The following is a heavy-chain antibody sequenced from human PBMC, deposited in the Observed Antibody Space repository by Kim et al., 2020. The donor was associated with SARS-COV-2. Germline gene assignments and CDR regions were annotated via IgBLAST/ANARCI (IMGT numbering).Heavy chain of an antibody. V-gene: IGHV3-30*18. CDR1: GFTFSTYG. D-gene: IGHD3-10*01. CDR3: AKSMLRGVIISVYYGMDV. CDR2: ISYDGSNK. J-gene: IGHJ6*02. Sequence: GGSLRLSCAASGFTFSTYGMHWVRQAPGKGLEWVAVISYDGSNKYYADSVKGRLTISRDNSKNTLYLQMNSLRAEDTAVYYCAKSMLRGVIISVYYGMDVWGQGTTVTVSS.